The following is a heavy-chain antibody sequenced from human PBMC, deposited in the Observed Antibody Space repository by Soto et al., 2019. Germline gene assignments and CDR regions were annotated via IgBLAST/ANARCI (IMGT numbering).Heavy chain of an antibody. Sequence: QVQLVQSGAEVKKPGSSVKVSCKASGGTFSSYTISWVRQAPGQGLEWMGRIIPIRGIANYAQKFQGRVTITADKSTSTAYMALSSLRSEDTAVYYCATVPWGDYYYYYGMDVWGQGTTVTVSS. CDR1: GGTFSSYT. D-gene: IGHD3-16*01. V-gene: IGHV1-69*02. J-gene: IGHJ6*02. CDR2: IIPIRGIA. CDR3: ATVPWGDYYYYYGMDV.